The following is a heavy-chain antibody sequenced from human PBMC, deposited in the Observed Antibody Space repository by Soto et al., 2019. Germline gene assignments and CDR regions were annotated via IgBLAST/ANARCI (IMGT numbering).Heavy chain of an antibody. J-gene: IGHJ4*02. CDR2: ISKSDYT. Sequence: GVSLRLSCTVSGFAFNNYGINWVRQAPGKGLEWVSSISKSDYTYYSDSVKGRFTISRDNAKNSVSLQMNTLRVEDTAGYYCAREDSIIIPAVSDFWGQGTLVTVSS. CDR3: AREDSIIIPAVSDF. V-gene: IGHV3-21*01. CDR1: GFAFNNYG. D-gene: IGHD2-2*01.